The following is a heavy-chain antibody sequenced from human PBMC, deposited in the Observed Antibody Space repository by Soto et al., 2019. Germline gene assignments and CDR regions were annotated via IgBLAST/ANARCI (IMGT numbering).Heavy chain of an antibody. J-gene: IGHJ4*02. Sequence: QVQLVESGGGVVQPGRSLIVSCAASGHTFSSYGMHWVRQAPGKGLEWVAAISYDGRNKNYADSVEGRFTISRDNSKNSLSLQMNSLRAEERAVYYCAKGTYYHDSSGYYTFDYWGQGNLVTVSS. V-gene: IGHV3-30*18. CDR3: AKGTYYHDSSGYYTFDY. CDR1: GHTFSSYG. CDR2: ISYDGRNK. D-gene: IGHD3-22*01.